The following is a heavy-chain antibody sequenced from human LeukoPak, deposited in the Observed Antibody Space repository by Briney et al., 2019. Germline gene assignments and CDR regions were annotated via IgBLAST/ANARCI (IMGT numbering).Heavy chain of an antibody. V-gene: IGHV4-4*02. Sequence: SETLSLTCAVSGGSISSSNWWSWVRQPPGKGLEWIGEIYHSGSTNYNPSLKSRVTISVDKSKNQFSLKLSSVTAADTAVYYCARRITMIVVVISNPDNWFDPWGQGTLVTVSP. D-gene: IGHD3-22*01. J-gene: IGHJ5*02. CDR2: IYHSGST. CDR1: GGSISSSNW. CDR3: ARRITMIVVVISNPDNWFDP.